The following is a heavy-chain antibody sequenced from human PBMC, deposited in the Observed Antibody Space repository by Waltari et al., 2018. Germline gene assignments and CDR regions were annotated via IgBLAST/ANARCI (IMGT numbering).Heavy chain of an antibody. CDR2: SYTSGST. V-gene: IGHV4-4*07. D-gene: IGHD6-13*01. CDR1: GGSISSYY. J-gene: IGHJ6*03. Sequence: QVQLQESGPGLVKPSETLSLTCTVSGGSISSYYWSWIRQPAGKGLEWIGRSYTSGSTNYNPSLKSRGTMSGDTSKNQFSLKLSSVTAADTAVYYCARAAAGTGGNYYYYYYMDVWGKGTTVTVSS. CDR3: ARAAAGTGGNYYYYYYMDV.